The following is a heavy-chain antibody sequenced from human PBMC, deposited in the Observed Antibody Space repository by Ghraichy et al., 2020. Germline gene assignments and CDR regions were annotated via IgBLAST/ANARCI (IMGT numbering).Heavy chain of an antibody. CDR3: AKDRDGTGPFDY. D-gene: IGHD1-26*01. J-gene: IGHJ4*02. V-gene: IGHV3-9*01. CDR2: ISWNSGRI. Sequence: SLNISCAASGFTFDDYAMHWVRQAPGKGLEWVSGISWNSGRIGYADSVKGRFTISRDNAKNSLYLQMNSLRAEDTALYYCAKDRDGTGPFDYWGQGTLVTVSS. CDR1: GFTFDDYA.